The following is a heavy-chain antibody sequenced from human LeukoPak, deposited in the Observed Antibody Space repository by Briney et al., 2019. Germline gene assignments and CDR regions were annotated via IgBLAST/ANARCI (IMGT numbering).Heavy chain of an antibody. V-gene: IGHV3-48*03. D-gene: IGHD2-2*01. CDR1: GFIFTSHE. J-gene: IGHJ3*02. Sequence: GGSLRLSCVASGFIFTSHEMKWVRQAPGKGLEWLSYITSSGSTIYYADSVKGRFTISRDNAKNSLYLQMNSLRVEDTAVYYCARAQYCGNTTCYVYAFDIWGQGTMVTVSS. CDR3: ARAQYCGNTTCYVYAFDI. CDR2: ITSSGSTI.